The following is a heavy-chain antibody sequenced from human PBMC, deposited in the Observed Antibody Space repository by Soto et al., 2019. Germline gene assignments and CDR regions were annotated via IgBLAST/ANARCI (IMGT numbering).Heavy chain of an antibody. D-gene: IGHD3-22*01. Sequence: GGSLRLSCAASGFTFSSYWMHWVRQTPGKGLVWVSRIDSAGSITTYADSVKGRFTISRDNAKNTLYLQMSSLRAEDTAVYYCAKVFYYYDSSGYYHFDYWGQGTLVTV. J-gene: IGHJ4*02. CDR2: IDSAGSIT. CDR1: GFTFSSYW. CDR3: AKVFYYYDSSGYYHFDY. V-gene: IGHV3-74*01.